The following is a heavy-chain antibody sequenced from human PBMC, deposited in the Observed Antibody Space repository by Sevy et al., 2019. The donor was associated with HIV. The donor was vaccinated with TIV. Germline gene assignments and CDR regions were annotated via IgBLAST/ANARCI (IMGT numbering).Heavy chain of an antibody. CDR1: GFTFSNYP. J-gene: IGHJ4*02. V-gene: IGHV3-30*04. CDR2: ISYDGSTT. D-gene: IGHD3-22*01. Sequence: GGSLRLSCAASGFTFSNYPMHWVRQAPGKGLEWVAVISYDGSTTYYADSLKGRFTISRDTSKSTLYLQVNSLRAEDAAVYDCARAALTSGYLYYFDYWGQGTLVTVSS. CDR3: ARAALTSGYLYYFDY.